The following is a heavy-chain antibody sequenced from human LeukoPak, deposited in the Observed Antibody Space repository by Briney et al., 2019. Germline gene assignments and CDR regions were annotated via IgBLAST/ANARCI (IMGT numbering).Heavy chain of an antibody. D-gene: IGHD2-2*02. CDR3: ARLGFVVPAVIFDY. Sequence: GGSLLLSCAASGFTVSSNYMSWVRQAPGKGLEWVSVIYIGGSTHYADSVKGRSTISRDISNNTLYLQMNSLRAEDTAMYYCARLGFVVPAVIFDYWGQGTLVTVSS. V-gene: IGHV3-53*01. CDR1: GFTVSSNY. CDR2: IYIGGST. J-gene: IGHJ4*02.